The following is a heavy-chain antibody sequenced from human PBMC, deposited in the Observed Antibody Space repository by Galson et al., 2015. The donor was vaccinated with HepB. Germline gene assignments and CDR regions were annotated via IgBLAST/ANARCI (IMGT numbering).Heavy chain of an antibody. CDR1: GFTFSNFW. CDR2: IKTDGSEK. V-gene: IGHV3-7*05. Sequence: SLRLSCAASGFTFSNFWMSWVRQAPGKGLEWVANIKTDGSEKYYVDSVKGRFTISRDNAKNSLYLQMKSLSAEDTAVYYCARDSVMCTGCAFDVWGQGTLVTVSS. CDR3: ARDSVMCTGCAFDV. J-gene: IGHJ3*01. D-gene: IGHD5/OR15-5a*01.